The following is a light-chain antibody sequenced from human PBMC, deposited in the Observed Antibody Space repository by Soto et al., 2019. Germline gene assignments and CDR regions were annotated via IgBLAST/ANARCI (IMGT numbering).Light chain of an antibody. Sequence: QSVLTQPPSVSGAPGQRVTISCTGGSSNIGAGYDVHWYQQLPGTAPKLLIYGNSNRPSGVPDRFSGSKSGTSASLAITGLQAEDEADYYCQSYDSSLSGYVFGTGTKVT. CDR1: SSNIGAGYD. V-gene: IGLV1-40*01. CDR3: QSYDSSLSGYV. CDR2: GNS. J-gene: IGLJ1*01.